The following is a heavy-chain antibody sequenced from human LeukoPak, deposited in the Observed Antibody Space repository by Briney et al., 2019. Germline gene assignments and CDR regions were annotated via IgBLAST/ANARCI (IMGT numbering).Heavy chain of an antibody. D-gene: IGHD2-2*01. CDR1: GYSFTSYW. V-gene: IGHV5-10-1*01. CDR3: AGGYCSSTSCYAGYYYGMDV. J-gene: IGHJ6*02. CDR2: IDPSDSYT. Sequence: GESLQISCQGSGYSFTSYWISWVRQMPGKGLEWMGRIDPSDSYTNYSPSFQGHVTISADKSISTAYLQWSSLKASDTAMYYCAGGYCSSTSCYAGYYYGMDVWGQGTTVTVSS.